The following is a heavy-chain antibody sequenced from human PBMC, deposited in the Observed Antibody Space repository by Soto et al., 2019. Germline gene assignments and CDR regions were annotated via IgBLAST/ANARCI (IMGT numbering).Heavy chain of an antibody. D-gene: IGHD2-8*01. V-gene: IGHV4-39*01. J-gene: IGHJ6*02. CDR3: ARHPDVIGHCTYDSCHVSYHFGMDV. Sequence: KSSETLSLTSIVYGGSMSSSISCWSWIRHPPGKRLEGIGHVYDSGTTYYNPSLKGRVTVSMDMSKNQFSLKLTSVAAADSAIYYCARHPDVIGHCTYDSCHVSYHFGMDVWGQGTTVTVSS. CDR2: VYDSGTT. CDR1: GGSMSSSISC.